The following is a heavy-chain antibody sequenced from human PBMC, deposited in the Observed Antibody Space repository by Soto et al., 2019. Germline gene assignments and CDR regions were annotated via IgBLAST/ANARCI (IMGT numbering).Heavy chain of an antibody. CDR3: ARGRVTAGPFDY. Sequence: SETLSLTCTVSGGSISSYYWSWIRQPPGKGLEWIGYIYYSGSTNYNPSLKSRVTISVDTSKNQFSLKLSSVTAADTAVYYCARGRVTAGPFDYWSQGTLVTVSS. J-gene: IGHJ4*02. CDR1: GGSISSYY. D-gene: IGHD6-13*01. CDR2: IYYSGST. V-gene: IGHV4-59*01.